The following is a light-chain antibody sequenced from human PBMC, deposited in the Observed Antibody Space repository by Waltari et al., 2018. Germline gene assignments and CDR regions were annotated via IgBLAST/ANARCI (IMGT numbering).Light chain of an antibody. V-gene: IGLV1-51*02. Sequence: QSLLTQPPSLSAAPGQRVTIYCSGTSPNIGGNDVFWYQQFPGKAPRLLIYDATRRPAGIPDRFSGAKSATSAGLAISRLQTGDEADYYCGTWDSSLAVWMFGGGTRLTVL. CDR3: GTWDSSLAVWM. CDR2: DAT. J-gene: IGLJ3*02. CDR1: SPNIGGND.